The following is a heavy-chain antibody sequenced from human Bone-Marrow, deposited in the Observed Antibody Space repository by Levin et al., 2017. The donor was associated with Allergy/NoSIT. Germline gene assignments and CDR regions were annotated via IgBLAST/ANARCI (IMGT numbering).Heavy chain of an antibody. Sequence: ASVKVSCKASGYTFTSYDINWVRQATGQGLEWMGWMNPNSGNTGYAQKFQGRVTMTRNTSISTAYMELSSLRSEDTAVYYCARGPTMLDSSGSPLDYWAREPWSPSPQ. CDR3: ARGPTMLDSSGSPLDY. CDR1: GYTFTSYD. J-gene: IGHJ4*02. D-gene: IGHD3-22*01. V-gene: IGHV1-8*01. CDR2: MNPNSGNT.